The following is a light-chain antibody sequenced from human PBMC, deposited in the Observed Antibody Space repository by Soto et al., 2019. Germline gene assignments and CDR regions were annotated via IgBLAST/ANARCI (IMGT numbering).Light chain of an antibody. J-gene: IGKJ1*01. CDR1: QTINTR. CDR2: QTS. V-gene: IGKV3-11*01. CDR3: HQRQSWPRT. Sequence: EIVLTQSPGTLSLSPGERATLYCRASQTINTRLAWYQHRPGQAPRLLIYQTSIRAAGIPARFSASGTGTDFTLTISDVQPEDFAVYYCHQRQSWPRTFGQGTKVDIK.